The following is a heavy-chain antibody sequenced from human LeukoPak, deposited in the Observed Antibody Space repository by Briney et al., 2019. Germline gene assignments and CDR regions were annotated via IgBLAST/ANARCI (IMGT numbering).Heavy chain of an antibody. V-gene: IGHV3-30*03. CDR2: MSSDGSYK. Sequence: GGSLRLSCAASGFTFSRFGMHWVRQAPGKGLEWVAVMSSDGSYKYYTDSVKGRFTISRDNSKNTLYLQLNSLRPEDTALYYCARDLNSGSYDHWGQGTLVTVSS. CDR1: GFTFSRFG. J-gene: IGHJ4*02. D-gene: IGHD1-26*01. CDR3: ARDLNSGSYDH.